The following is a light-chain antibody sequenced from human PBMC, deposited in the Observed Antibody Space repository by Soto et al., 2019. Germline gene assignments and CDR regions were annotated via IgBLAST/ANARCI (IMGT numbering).Light chain of an antibody. CDR1: QSVNSNF. V-gene: IGKV3-20*01. J-gene: IGKJ1*01. Sequence: EIVLTQSPGTLSLSPGERATLSCRASQSVNSNFLAWYQQKPDQATSLIISGASNRATGIPDRFSGSGSGTDFTLTISRLEPEDFAVYYCQQYGNSPRTFGQGTKVELK. CDR2: GAS. CDR3: QQYGNSPRT.